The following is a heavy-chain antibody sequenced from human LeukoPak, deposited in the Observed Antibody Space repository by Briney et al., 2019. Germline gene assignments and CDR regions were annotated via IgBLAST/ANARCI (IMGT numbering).Heavy chain of an antibody. CDR3: AREYCSGGSCYYYFDY. J-gene: IGHJ4*02. CDR1: GFTFSSYA. D-gene: IGHD2-15*01. Sequence: GGSLRLSCAASGFTFSSYAMHWVRQAPGNGLEYVSAISSNGGSTYYANSVKGRFTISRDNSKNTLYLQMGSLRAEDMAVYYCAREYCSGGSCYYYFDYWGQGTLVTVSS. V-gene: IGHV3-64*01. CDR2: ISSNGGST.